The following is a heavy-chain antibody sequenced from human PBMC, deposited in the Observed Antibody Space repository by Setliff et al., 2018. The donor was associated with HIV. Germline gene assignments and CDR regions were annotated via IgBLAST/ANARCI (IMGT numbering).Heavy chain of an antibody. CDR2: IYGGGSYA. D-gene: IGHD6-13*01. CDR3: ARYSSSWHTFDY. CDR1: GFTFSNFA. V-gene: IGHV3-23*03. Sequence: GGSLRLSCAASGFTFSNFAMSWVRQAPGKGLELVSAIYGGGSYAYYAESVKGRFTISRDNSHNTLFLQMNSLTPEDTAVYHCARYSSSWHTFDYWGQGIPVTVSS. J-gene: IGHJ4*02.